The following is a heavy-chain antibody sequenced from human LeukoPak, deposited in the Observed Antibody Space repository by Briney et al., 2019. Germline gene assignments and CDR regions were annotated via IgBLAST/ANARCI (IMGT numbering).Heavy chain of an antibody. CDR2: IIPIFGTA. CDR1: GGTFSSYA. CDR3: ARDPYYYDSSGYSYFDY. V-gene: IGHV1-69*13. D-gene: IGHD3-22*01. Sequence: SVKVSCKASGGTFSSYAISWVRQAPGQGLEWMGGIIPIFGTANYAQKFQGRVTITADESTSTAYMELSSLRSEDTAVYYCARDPYYYDSSGYSYFDYWGQGTLVTVSS. J-gene: IGHJ4*02.